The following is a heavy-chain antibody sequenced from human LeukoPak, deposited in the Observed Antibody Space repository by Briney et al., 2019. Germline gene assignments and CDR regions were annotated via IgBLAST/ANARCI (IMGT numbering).Heavy chain of an antibody. CDR2: INSDGSSS. J-gene: IGHJ4*02. CDR1: GFTFSTYW. D-gene: IGHD6-13*01. V-gene: IGHV3-74*01. CDR3: ARDRSSSWSFDS. Sequence: PGGSLRLSCAASGFTFSTYWMHWVRQAPGKGLLGVSRINSDGSSSSYADSEKGRFTISRDNAKNTLYLQMSSLRVEDTAVYYCARDRSSSWSFDSWGQGTLVTVSS.